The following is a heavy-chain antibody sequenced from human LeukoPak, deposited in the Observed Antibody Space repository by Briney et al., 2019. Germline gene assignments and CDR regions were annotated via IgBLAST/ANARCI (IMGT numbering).Heavy chain of an antibody. J-gene: IGHJ4*02. CDR2: IYHSGST. CDR3: ARDAGDYATYFDY. Sequence: SETLSLTCAISGGSISSSNWWSWVRQPPGKGLEWIGEIYHSGSTSYNPSLKSRVTISVDKSKNQFSLKLSSVTAADTAVYYCARDAGDYATYFDYWGQGTLVTVSS. V-gene: IGHV4-4*02. D-gene: IGHD4-17*01. CDR1: GGSISSSNW.